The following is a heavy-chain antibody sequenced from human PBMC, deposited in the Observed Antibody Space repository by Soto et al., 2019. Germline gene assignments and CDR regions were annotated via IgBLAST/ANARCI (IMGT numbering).Heavy chain of an antibody. J-gene: IGHJ4*02. V-gene: IGHV4-59*08. CDR1: GGYISSYY. CDR2: IYYSGST. D-gene: IGHD2-2*01. CDR3: ARGVYCSSTSCHLFDY. Sequence: SETLSLTRTVSGGYISSYYWSWFRQPPGKGLEWIGYIYYSGSTNYNPSLKSRVTISVDTSKNQFSLKLSSVTAADTAVYYCARGVYCSSTSCHLFDYWGQGTLVTVSS.